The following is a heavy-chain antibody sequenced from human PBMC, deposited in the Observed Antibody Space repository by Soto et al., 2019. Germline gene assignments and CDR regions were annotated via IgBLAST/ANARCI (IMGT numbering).Heavy chain of an antibody. V-gene: IGHV1-18*01. D-gene: IGHD1-26*01. J-gene: IGHJ4*02. Sequence: ASVKVSCKASGYTFTNYGIIWLRQAPGQGLEWMGWISAYNGNTNYAQKLQGRGTMTTDTSTSTAHMELRSLRSDDTAVYYCGRDRGSYALDFWGQGTLVTVSS. CDR3: GRDRGSYALDF. CDR1: GYTFTNYG. CDR2: ISAYNGNT.